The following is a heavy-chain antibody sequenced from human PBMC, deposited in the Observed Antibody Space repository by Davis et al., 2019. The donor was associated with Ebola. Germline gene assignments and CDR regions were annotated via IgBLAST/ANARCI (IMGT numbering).Heavy chain of an antibody. CDR2: INHSGST. CDR1: GGSISGYY. CDR3: ARGGVNWFDP. J-gene: IGHJ5*02. V-gene: IGHV4-34*01. Sequence: SETLSLTCTVSGGSISGYYWSWIRQPPGKGLEWIGEINHSGSTNYNPSLKSRVTISVDTSKNQFSLKLSSVSAADAAIYYCARGGVNWFDPWGQGILVTVSS.